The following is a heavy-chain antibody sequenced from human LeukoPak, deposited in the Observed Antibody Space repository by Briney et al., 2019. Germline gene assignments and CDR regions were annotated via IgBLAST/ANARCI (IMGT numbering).Heavy chain of an antibody. D-gene: IGHD4-23*01. CDR1: GFTFTTYA. CDR3: AKRLGEQGTVITGGYFDN. CDR2: ITATGATT. J-gene: IGHJ4*02. Sequence: AGGSLRLSCAASGFTFTTYAMTWIRQAPGKGLEWVSAITATGATTYYADSVKGRFTISRDDSKNTLYLQMNSLRAEDTALYYCAKRLGEQGTVITGGYFDNWGQGILVTVSS. V-gene: IGHV3-23*01.